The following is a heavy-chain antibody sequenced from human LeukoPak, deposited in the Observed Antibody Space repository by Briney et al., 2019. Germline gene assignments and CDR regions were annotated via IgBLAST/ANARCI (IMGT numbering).Heavy chain of an antibody. CDR3: AREGSRTMVRGVSGNHLDY. J-gene: IGHJ4*02. V-gene: IGHV3-66*01. CDR2: IYSGGST. CDR1: GFTVSSNY. Sequence: GGSLRLSCAASGFTVSSNYMSWVRQAPGKGLEWVSVIYSGGSTYYADSVKGRFTISRDNSKNTLYLQMNSLRAEDTAVYYCAREGSRTMVRGVSGNHLDYWGQGTLVTASS. D-gene: IGHD3-10*01.